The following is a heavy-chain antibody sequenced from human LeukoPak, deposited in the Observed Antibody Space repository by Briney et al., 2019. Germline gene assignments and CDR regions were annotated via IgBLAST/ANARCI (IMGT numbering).Heavy chain of an antibody. V-gene: IGHV1-69*06. CDR1: GGTFSSYA. CDR3: ARDRIAVAGRKYYYYMDV. J-gene: IGHJ6*03. CDR2: IIPIYGTA. D-gene: IGHD6-19*01. Sequence: SVKASCKASGGTFSSYAISWVRQAPGQGLEWMGGIIPIYGTANYAQKFQGRVTITADKSTSTAYMELSSLRSEDTAVYYCARDRIAVAGRKYYYYMDVWGKGTTVTVSS.